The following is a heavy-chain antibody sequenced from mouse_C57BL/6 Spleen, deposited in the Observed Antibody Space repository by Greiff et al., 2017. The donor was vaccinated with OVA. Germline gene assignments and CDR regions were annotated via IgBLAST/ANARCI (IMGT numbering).Heavy chain of an antibody. V-gene: IGHV1-15*01. CDR2: IDPETGGT. Sequence: QVQLQQSGAELVRPGASVTLSCKASGYTFTDYEMHWVKQTPVHGLEWIGAIDPETGGTAYNQKFKGKAILTADKSSSTAYMELRSLTSEDSAVYYCTRRGVATRYFEVWGTGTTVTVSS. J-gene: IGHJ1*03. CDR1: GYTFTDYE. D-gene: IGHD1-1*02. CDR3: TRRGVATRYFEV.